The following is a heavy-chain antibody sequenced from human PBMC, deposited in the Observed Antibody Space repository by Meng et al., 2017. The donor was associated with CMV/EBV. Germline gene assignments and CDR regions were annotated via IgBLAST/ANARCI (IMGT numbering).Heavy chain of an antibody. CDR1: GYSISSGYY. CDR3: ARVATGYSSSWAYGGMDV. CDR2: IYHSGST. D-gene: IGHD6-13*01. V-gene: IGHV4-38-2*02. J-gene: IGHJ6*02. Sequence: SETLSLTCTASGYSISSGYYWGWIRQPPGKGLEWIGSIYHSGSTYYNPSLKSRVTISVDTSKNQFSLKLSSVTAADTAVYYCARVATGYSSSWAYGGMDVWGQGTTVTVSS.